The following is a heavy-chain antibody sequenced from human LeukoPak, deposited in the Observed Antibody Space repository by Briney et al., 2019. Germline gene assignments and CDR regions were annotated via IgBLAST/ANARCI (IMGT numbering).Heavy chain of an antibody. J-gene: IGHJ4*02. V-gene: IGHV6-1*01. Sequence: SQTLSLTFAISGDSVSTSSAAWNWTRQSPSRGLQWPGRTYYRSKWYNDYALSLKSRIAINPDTSKNQFSLQLNSVTPEDTAVYYCARGSGDGYNYYYFDYWGQGTLVTVSS. CDR3: ARGSGDGYNYYYFDY. CDR1: GDSVSTSSAA. CDR2: TYYRSKWYN. D-gene: IGHD5-24*01.